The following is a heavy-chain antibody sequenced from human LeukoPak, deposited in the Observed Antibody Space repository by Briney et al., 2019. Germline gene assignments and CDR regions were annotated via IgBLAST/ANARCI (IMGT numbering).Heavy chain of an antibody. J-gene: IGHJ4*02. D-gene: IGHD4-23*01. Sequence: ASVKVSCKASGGTFSSYAISWVRQAPGQGLEWMGGIIPIFGTANYAQKFQGRVTITADESTSTAYMELSSLRSEDTAVYYCASPGGDGGNSLYYFDYWGQGTLVTVSS. CDR3: ASPGGDGGNSLYYFDY. CDR1: GGTFSSYA. CDR2: IIPIFGTA. V-gene: IGHV1-69*13.